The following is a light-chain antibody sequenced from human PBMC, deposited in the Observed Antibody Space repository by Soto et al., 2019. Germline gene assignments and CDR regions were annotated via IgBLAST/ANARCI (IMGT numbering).Light chain of an antibody. CDR1: NMNIGDKH. CDR2: AKN. J-gene: IGLJ1*01. CDR3: GTWDDSLFSVG. V-gene: IGLV1-51*01. Sequence: QCLLTQPPSVSAGPGPRVIIRCSRSNMNIGDKHVSWYQLGPRTAPKLVVYAKNRRTSDLPGRFSGSKSGTSGKLVITRLQTGDEAVYYCGTWDDSLFSVGFGPGTKVTVL.